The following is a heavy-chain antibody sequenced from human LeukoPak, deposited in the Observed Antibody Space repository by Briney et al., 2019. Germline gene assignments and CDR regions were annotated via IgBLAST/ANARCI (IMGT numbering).Heavy chain of an antibody. D-gene: IGHD4-23*01. Sequence: GGSLRLSCAASGFTFSSYGTHWVRQAPGKGLEWVAFIRYDGSNKYYADSVKGRFTISRDNSKNTLYVHMNSLRAEDTAVYYCAKDAFYGDNGHYYYYMDVWGKGTTVTISS. CDR2: IRYDGSNK. V-gene: IGHV3-30*02. CDR3: AKDAFYGDNGHYYYYMDV. CDR1: GFTFSSYG. J-gene: IGHJ6*03.